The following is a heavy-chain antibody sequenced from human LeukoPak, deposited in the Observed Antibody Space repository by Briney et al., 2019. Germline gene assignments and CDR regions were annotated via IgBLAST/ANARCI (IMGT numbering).Heavy chain of an antibody. D-gene: IGHD2/OR15-2a*01. CDR2: IYTSGNT. V-gene: IGHV4-4*07. CDR3: ATYFITGRAFDS. CDR1: GGSLGNNY. J-gene: IGHJ4*02. Sequence: SETLPLTCTVSGGSLGNNYWTWIRQPAGKGLEWIGDIYTSGNTNYNPSLKTRVTMSVNTSKNQFSLKLTSVTAADPAVYYCATYFITGRAFDSWGQGTLVTVSS.